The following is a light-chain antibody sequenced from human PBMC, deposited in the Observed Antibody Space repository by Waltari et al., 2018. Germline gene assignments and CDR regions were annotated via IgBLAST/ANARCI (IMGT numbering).Light chain of an antibody. J-gene: IGKJ4*01. CDR2: AAS. CDR3: QQFSNWPLT. Sequence: DIVMTQSPATLSVSPGERATLSCRASQSVSNKLAWYQQKPGQTPRLLIHAASTRATGVPARFSGSGSGTEFTLTINSLQHEDFAVYYCQQFSNWPLTFGGGTKVEIK. CDR1: QSVSNK. V-gene: IGKV3-15*01.